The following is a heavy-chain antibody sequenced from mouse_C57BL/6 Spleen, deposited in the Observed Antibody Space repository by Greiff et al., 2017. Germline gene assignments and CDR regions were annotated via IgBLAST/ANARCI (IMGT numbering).Heavy chain of an antibody. D-gene: IGHD2-2*01. CDR1: GFTFSGYA. CDR3: ARERLRRRLAY. Sequence: EVQLQESGAGLVKPGGSLKLSCTASGFTFSGYAMSWVSQTPEKRLEWVATISDGGSYTYYPDNVKGRITISRDNATNTLYLQISHLKTEDAAMYYCARERLRRRLAYWGQGTLVTVSA. J-gene: IGHJ3*01. CDR2: ISDGGSYT. V-gene: IGHV5-4*01.